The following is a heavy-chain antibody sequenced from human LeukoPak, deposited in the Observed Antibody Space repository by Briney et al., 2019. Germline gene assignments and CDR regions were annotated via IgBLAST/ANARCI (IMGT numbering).Heavy chain of an antibody. CDR2: IYYIGST. Sequence: SETLSLTCTVSGGSISSYYWSWIRQPPGKGLEWIGYIYYIGSTNYNPSLKSRVTISVDTSKNQFSLKLSSVTAADTAVYYCARVSSGSYYGLLGTSFDYWGQGTLVTVSS. V-gene: IGHV4-59*01. CDR3: ARVSSGSYYGLLGTSFDY. CDR1: GGSISSYY. D-gene: IGHD1-26*01. J-gene: IGHJ4*02.